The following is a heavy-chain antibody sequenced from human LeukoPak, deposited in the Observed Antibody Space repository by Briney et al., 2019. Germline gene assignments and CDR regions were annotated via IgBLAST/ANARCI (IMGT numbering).Heavy chain of an antibody. D-gene: IGHD3-3*01. Sequence: GGSLRLSCAASGFTFSKSWMTWVRQATGKGLEWVANIKPDGSETYYVDSVMGRFTISRDNAKNSVYLQMNSLRAEDTAVYYCARDRSISGVVTIDFWGQGTLVTVSP. CDR2: IKPDGSET. J-gene: IGHJ4*02. CDR1: GFTFSKSW. V-gene: IGHV3-7*01. CDR3: ARDRSISGVVTIDF.